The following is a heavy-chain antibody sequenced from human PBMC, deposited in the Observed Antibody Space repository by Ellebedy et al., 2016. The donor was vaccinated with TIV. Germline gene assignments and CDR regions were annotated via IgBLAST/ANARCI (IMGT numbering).Heavy chain of an antibody. CDR2: VYHTGHT. D-gene: IGHD5-24*01. CDR1: RDSINNDNF. V-gene: IGHV4-4*02. Sequence: MPSETLSLTCGVSRDSINNDNFWSWVRQPPGRGLEWIGEVYHTGHTHYNPPLRSRVTITVDKSKGQFSLTLRSMTAADTAVYFCARDWTRGGGYIPHWFDPWGQGTLVTVSS. J-gene: IGHJ5*02. CDR3: ARDWTRGGGYIPHWFDP.